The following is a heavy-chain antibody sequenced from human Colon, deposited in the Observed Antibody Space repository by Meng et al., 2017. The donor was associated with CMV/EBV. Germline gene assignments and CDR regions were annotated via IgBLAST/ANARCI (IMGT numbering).Heavy chain of an antibody. D-gene: IGHD3-22*01. Sequence: ASVKVSCKASGYTFTDHYIQWVRQAPGQGLEWMGWINPNSGGTTYEPNFHGRVTLTRDTSISTVNMEVTRLTSDDTAMYYCSRADSDSSGYYGPDFWGQGTMVTVSS. CDR1: GYTFTDHY. CDR3: SRADSDSSGYYGPDF. J-gene: IGHJ3*01. CDR2: INPNSGGT. V-gene: IGHV1-2*02.